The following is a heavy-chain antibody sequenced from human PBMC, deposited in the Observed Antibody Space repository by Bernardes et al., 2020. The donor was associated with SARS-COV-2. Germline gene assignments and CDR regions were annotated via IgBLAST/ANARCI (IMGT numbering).Heavy chain of an antibody. Sequence: GGSLRLCCAGSGFTFRTYWMSWVRQAPGKGLEWVANIKQDGSEKYYADSVKGRFTISRDSARNSLDLQMNSLRAEDTAVYYCARLSGSSWYFDYWGQGTLVTVSS. CDR3: ARLSGSSWYFDY. D-gene: IGHD6-13*01. CDR1: GFTFRTYW. J-gene: IGHJ4*02. CDR2: IKQDGSEK. V-gene: IGHV3-7*01.